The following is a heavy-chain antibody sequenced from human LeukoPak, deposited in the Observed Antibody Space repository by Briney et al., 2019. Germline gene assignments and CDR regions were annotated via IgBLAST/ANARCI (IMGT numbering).Heavy chain of an antibody. CDR1: GFTFSSYS. CDR2: ISSSSSYI. J-gene: IGHJ3*02. CDR3: ARGASSNAFDI. D-gene: IGHD6-6*01. V-gene: IGHV3-21*01. Sequence: GGSLRLSCAASGFTFSSYSMNWVRQAPGKGLEWVSSISSSSSYIYYADSVKGRFTISRDNSKNTLYLQMNSLRAEDTAVYYCARGASSNAFDIWGQGTMVTVSS.